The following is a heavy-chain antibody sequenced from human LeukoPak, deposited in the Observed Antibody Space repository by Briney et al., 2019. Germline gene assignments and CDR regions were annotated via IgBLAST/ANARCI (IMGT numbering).Heavy chain of an antibody. CDR3: AKDQPYYDFWSGYYKGSGFDY. CDR1: GFTFSSYA. Sequence: GGSLRLSCAPSGFTFSSYAMSWVRQAPGKGLEWVSAISGSGGSTYYADSVKGRFTISRDNSKNTLYLQMNSLRAEDTAVYYCAKDQPYYDFWSGYYKGSGFDYWGQGTLVTVSS. V-gene: IGHV3-23*01. J-gene: IGHJ4*02. D-gene: IGHD3-3*01. CDR2: ISGSGGST.